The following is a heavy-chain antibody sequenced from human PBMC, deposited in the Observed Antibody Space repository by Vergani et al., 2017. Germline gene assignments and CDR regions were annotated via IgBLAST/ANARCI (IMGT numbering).Heavy chain of an antibody. CDR1: GFTFSSYS. D-gene: IGHD1-26*01. V-gene: IGHV3-48*01. CDR2: ISSSSSPI. Sequence: EVQLVESGGGLVQRGGSLRLSCAASGFTFSSYSMNWVRQAPVKGLEWVSYISSSSSPIYYADSVQGRFTISRDNAKNSLYLQMNSLRAEDTAVYYCVKDHMGASFVGTNHNDYWGQGTLVTVSS. CDR3: VKDHMGASFVGTNHNDY. J-gene: IGHJ4*02.